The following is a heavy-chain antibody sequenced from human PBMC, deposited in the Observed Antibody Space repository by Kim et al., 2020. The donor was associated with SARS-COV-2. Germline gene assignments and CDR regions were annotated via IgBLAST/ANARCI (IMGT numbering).Heavy chain of an antibody. J-gene: IGHJ4*02. CDR1: GYTFTSYY. CDR2: INPSGGST. CDR3: ARGVGAYITMVRGVTYYFDY. Sequence: ASVKVSCKASGYTFTSYYMHWVRQAPGQGLEWMGIINPSGGSTSYAQKFQGRVTMTRDTSTSTVYMELSSLRSEDTAVYYCARGVGAYITMVRGVTYYFDYWGQGTLVTVSS. V-gene: IGHV1-46*01. D-gene: IGHD3-10*01.